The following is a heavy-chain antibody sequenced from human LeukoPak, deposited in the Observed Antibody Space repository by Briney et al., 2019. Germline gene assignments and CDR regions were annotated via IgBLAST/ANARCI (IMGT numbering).Heavy chain of an antibody. CDR2: INLNSGST. CDR3: AREAYCSSTSCYAAEYFQH. D-gene: IGHD2-2*01. Sequence: ASVNVSFNAAGYTFTFYYMHLVRQPPGQGLERMGGINLNSGSTNYSQKVQGRVTMTRDTSISTAYMELSRLRSDDTAVYYCAREAYCSSTSCYAAEYFQHWGQGTLVTVSS. CDR1: GYTFTFYY. J-gene: IGHJ1*01. V-gene: IGHV1-2*02.